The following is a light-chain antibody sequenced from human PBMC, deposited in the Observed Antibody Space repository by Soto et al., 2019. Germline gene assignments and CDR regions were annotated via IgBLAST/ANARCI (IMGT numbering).Light chain of an antibody. Sequence: QSVLTQPPSASGSPGQSVTISCTGTSSDVGGYNYVSWYQQHPGKVPKLMVNAVNKRPSGFPDRVSGSNSGNTAYLTVSGLQAEDEADYYCTSYAGGNNVFGTGTKLNVL. J-gene: IGLJ1*01. V-gene: IGLV2-8*01. CDR1: SSDVGGYNY. CDR2: AVN. CDR3: TSYAGGNNV.